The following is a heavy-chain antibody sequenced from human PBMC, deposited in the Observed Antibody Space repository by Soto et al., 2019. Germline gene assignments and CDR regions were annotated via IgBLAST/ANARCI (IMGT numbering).Heavy chain of an antibody. CDR1: GGSISSYS. D-gene: IGHD4-17*01. J-gene: IGHJ4*02. CDR3: ARVGDYVFDY. V-gene: IGHV4-59*01. Sequence: SETLSLTCTVSGGSISSYSWSWIRQPPGKGLEWIGYSYYSGSTNYNPSLKSRVTISVDTSKNQFSLKLSSVTAADTAVDYCARVGDYVFDYWGQGTLVTVSS. CDR2: SYYSGST.